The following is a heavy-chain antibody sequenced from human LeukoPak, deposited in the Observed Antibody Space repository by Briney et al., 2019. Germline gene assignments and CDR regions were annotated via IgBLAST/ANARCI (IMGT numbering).Heavy chain of an antibody. CDR3: AKGEVGHSGSPGVDY. V-gene: IGHV3-23*01. CDR2: ISGSGGST. J-gene: IGHJ4*02. Sequence: GGSLRLSCAASGFTFSSYAMSWVRQAPGKGLEWVSAISGSGGSTYYADSVKGRFTISRDNSKNTLYLQMNSLRAEDTAVYYCAKGEVGHSGSPGVDYWGQGTLVTVSS. D-gene: IGHD1-26*01. CDR1: GFTFSSYA.